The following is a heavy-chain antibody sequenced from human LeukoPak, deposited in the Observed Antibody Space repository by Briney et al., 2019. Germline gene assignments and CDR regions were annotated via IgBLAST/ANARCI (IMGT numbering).Heavy chain of an antibody. CDR1: GFTFSSYW. J-gene: IGHJ5*02. CDR3: TRDIGATNWFDP. D-gene: IGHD1-26*01. V-gene: IGHV3-74*01. Sequence: GGSLRLSCAASGFTFSSYWMHWVRQAPGKGLVWVSRINSDGRSTSYADSVKGRFTISRDNAKNTLYLQMNSLRAEDTAVYYCTRDIGATNWFDPWGQGTLVTVSS. CDR2: INSDGRST.